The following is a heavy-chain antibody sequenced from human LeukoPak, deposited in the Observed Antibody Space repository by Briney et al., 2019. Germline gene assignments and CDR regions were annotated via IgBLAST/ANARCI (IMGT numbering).Heavy chain of an antibody. CDR3: ARNWFDP. Sequence: GGSLRLSCAASGFTVSSDYMSWVRQAPGKGLEWVSVIYSGGSTYYADSVKGRFTISRDKSKNTVYLQMNSLRFEDTAMYYCARNWFDPWGEGTLVTVSS. J-gene: IGHJ5*02. CDR2: IYSGGST. CDR1: GFTVSSDY. V-gene: IGHV3-53*05.